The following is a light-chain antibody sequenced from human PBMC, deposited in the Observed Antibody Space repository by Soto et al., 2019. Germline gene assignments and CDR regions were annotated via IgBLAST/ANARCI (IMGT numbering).Light chain of an antibody. CDR3: QHYNSYSEA. Sequence: QTAQAPSTLAGSVGARITTPFSASQTISSWLAWYQQKPGKAPKLLIYKASTLKSGVPSRFSGSGSGTEFTLTISSLQPDDFATYYRQHYNSYSEAFGQGTKVDIK. J-gene: IGKJ1*01. CDR2: KAS. V-gene: IGKV1-5*03. CDR1: QTISSW.